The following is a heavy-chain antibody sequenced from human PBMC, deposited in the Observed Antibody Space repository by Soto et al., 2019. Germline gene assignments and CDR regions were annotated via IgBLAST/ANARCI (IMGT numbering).Heavy chain of an antibody. CDR3: ARVIARYGSIDY. J-gene: IGHJ4*02. D-gene: IGHD5-18*01. Sequence: SETLSLTCTVSGGSISSGGYYWSWIRQHPGKGLEWIGYIYYSGSTYYNPSLKSRVTISVDTSKNQFSLKLSSVTAADTAVYYCARVIARYGSIDYWGQGTLVTVSS. CDR1: GGSISSGGYY. V-gene: IGHV4-31*03. CDR2: IYYSGST.